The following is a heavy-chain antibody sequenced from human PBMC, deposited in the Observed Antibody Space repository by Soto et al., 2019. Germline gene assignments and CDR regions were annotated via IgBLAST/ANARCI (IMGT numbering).Heavy chain of an antibody. J-gene: IGHJ4*02. Sequence: ASVKVSCKVSGHTLAELSMHWVRQAPGKGLEWMGGFDPENGETISAQKFQGRVTMTEDSLTDSIDMELNNLRSEDTAVYYCAAGGTRWLQNPFDYWSQGTLVTVSS. CDR3: AAGGTRWLQNPFDY. CDR2: FDPENGET. V-gene: IGHV1-24*01. D-gene: IGHD1-1*01. CDR1: GHTLAELS.